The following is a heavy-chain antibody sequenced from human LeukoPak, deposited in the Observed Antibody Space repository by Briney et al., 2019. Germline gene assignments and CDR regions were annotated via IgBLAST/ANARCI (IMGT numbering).Heavy chain of an antibody. CDR2: INHSGST. D-gene: IGHD3-10*01. CDR1: GGSFSGYY. CDR3: AANQLRSMVRGRVY. J-gene: IGHJ4*01. Sequence: PSETLSLTCAVYGGSFSGYYWTWIRQPPGKGLEWIGEINHSGSTNCIPSLKSRVTISLDTSKNQFSLKLSSVTAADTAVYFCAANQLRSMVRGRVYWGQGTLVTVSS. V-gene: IGHV4-34*01.